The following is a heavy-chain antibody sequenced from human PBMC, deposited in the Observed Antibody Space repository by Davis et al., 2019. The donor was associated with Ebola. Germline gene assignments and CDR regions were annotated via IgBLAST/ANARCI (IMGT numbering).Heavy chain of an antibody. Sequence: SVKVSCKASGGTFSSYTISWVRQAPGQGLEWMGGIIPIFGTANYAQKFQGRVTITADESTSTAYMELSSLRSEDTAVYYCARDRGSYYRETFDIWGQGTMVAVSS. CDR2: IIPIFGTA. CDR1: GGTFSSYT. J-gene: IGHJ3*02. D-gene: IGHD1-26*01. CDR3: ARDRGSYYRETFDI. V-gene: IGHV1-69*13.